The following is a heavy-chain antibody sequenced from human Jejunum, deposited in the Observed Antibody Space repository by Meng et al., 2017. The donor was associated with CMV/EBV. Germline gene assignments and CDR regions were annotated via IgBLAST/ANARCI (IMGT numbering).Heavy chain of an antibody. CDR2: ISGSGGST. V-gene: IGHV3-23*01. J-gene: IGHJ4*02. CDR3: AKYDIVVVPASRPDY. CDR1: FTFGSYA. D-gene: IGHD2-2*01. Sequence: FTFGSYAMSWVRQAPGKGLEWVSAISGSGGSTYYADSVKGRFTISRDNSKNTLYLQMNSLRAEDTAVYYCAKYDIVVVPASRPDYWGQGTRVTVSS.